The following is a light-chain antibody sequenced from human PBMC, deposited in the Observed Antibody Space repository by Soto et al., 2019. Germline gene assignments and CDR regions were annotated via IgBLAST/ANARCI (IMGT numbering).Light chain of an antibody. CDR1: QGISDS. CDR2: AAS. Sequence: DIQMTQSPSSVSASVGDRVTITCRASQGISDSLGWYQQKPGKAPKRLIYAASSLQSGVPQRFSGSGSGTEFTLTISSLQTDDFSTYYCQQYHSYWTFGQGTKVDIK. J-gene: IGKJ1*01. V-gene: IGKV1-17*01. CDR3: QQYHSYWT.